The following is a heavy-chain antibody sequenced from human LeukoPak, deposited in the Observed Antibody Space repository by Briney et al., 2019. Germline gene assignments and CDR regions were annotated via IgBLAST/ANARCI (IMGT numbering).Heavy chain of an antibody. V-gene: IGHV3-74*01. Sequence: PGGSLRLSCAVSGFTFSSYWMHWVRQAPGKGLVWVSRINSDGSSTSYADSVEGRFTISRHNSKSTLYLQMNRLRPEDTAVYYCARSWGSHFDLWGQGTLVTVSS. CDR1: GFTFSSYW. J-gene: IGHJ4*02. D-gene: IGHD3-16*01. CDR2: INSDGSST. CDR3: ARSWGSHFDL.